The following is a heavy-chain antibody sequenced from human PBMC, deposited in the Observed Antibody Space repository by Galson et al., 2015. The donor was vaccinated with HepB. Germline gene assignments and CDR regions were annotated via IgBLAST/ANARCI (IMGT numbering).Heavy chain of an antibody. Sequence: TLSLTCTVSGGSISSGGYYWSWIRQHPGKGLEWIGYIYYSGSTYYNPSLKSRVTISVDTSKNQFSLKLSSVTAADTAVYYCARASQDDYVWGSSQNAFDYWGQGTLATVSS. V-gene: IGHV4-31*03. CDR2: IYYSGST. J-gene: IGHJ4*02. CDR1: GGSISSGGYY. D-gene: IGHD3-16*01. CDR3: ARASQDDYVWGSSQNAFDY.